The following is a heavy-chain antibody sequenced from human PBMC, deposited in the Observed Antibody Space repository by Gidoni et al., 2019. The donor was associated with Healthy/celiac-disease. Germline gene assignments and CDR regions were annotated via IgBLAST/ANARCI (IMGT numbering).Heavy chain of an antibody. CDR1: GFTFSNAW. J-gene: IGHJ4*02. Sequence: EVQLVESGGGLVKPGGSLSLSCAASGFTFSNAWMSWVRQATGKGLGWVGRIKSKTDGGTTDYAAPVKGRFTISRDDSKNTLYLQMNSLKTEDTAVYYCTTDRGIAVVYWGQGTLVTVSS. CDR3: TTDRGIAVVY. D-gene: IGHD6-19*01. CDR2: IKSKTDGGTT. V-gene: IGHV3-15*01.